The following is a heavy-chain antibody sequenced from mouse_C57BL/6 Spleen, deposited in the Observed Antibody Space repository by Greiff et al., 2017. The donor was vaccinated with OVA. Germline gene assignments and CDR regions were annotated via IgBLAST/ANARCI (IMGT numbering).Heavy chain of an antibody. CDR3: TRSDYYGSSYDGYFDY. V-gene: IGHV1-5*01. J-gene: IGHJ2*01. CDR1: GYTFTSYW. Sequence: VQLKQSGTVLARPGASVKMSCKTSGYTFTSYWMHWVKQRPGQGLEWIGAIYPGNSDTSYNQKFKGKAKLTAVTSASTAYMELSSLTNEDSAVYYCTRSDYYGSSYDGYFDYWGQGTTLTVSS. D-gene: IGHD1-1*01. CDR2: IYPGNSDT.